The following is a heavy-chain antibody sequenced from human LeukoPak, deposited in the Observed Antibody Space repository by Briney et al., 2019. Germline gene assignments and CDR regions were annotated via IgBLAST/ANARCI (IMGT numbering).Heavy chain of an antibody. V-gene: IGHV3-30-3*01. J-gene: IGHJ4*02. D-gene: IGHD2-21*02. Sequence: GGSLRLSCAASGFTFSSYAMHWVRQAPGKGLEWVAVISYDGSNKYYADSVKGRFTISRDNSKNTLYLQMNSLRAEDTAVYYCAGALAYCGGDCPPGDWGQGTLVTVSS. CDR1: GFTFSSYA. CDR3: AGALAYCGGDCPPGD. CDR2: ISYDGSNK.